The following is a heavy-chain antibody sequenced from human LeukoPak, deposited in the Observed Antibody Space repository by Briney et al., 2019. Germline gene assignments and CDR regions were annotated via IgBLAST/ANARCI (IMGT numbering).Heavy chain of an antibody. J-gene: IGHJ4*02. V-gene: IGHV3-23*01. D-gene: IGHD2-15*01. Sequence: GGSLRLSCAASGFTFTDYPMNWVRQAPGRGLEWVSVIVGSGDGTYYADSVKGRFTISRGNSKNTLSLQMNSLRAEDTAIYYCAKRGYCSGGTCHYHFDYWGQGTLVTVSS. CDR1: GFTFTDYP. CDR2: IVGSGDGT. CDR3: AKRGYCSGGTCHYHFDY.